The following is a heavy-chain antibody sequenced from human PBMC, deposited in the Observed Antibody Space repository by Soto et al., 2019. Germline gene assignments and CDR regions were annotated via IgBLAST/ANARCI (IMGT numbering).Heavy chain of an antibody. J-gene: IGHJ6*03. Sequence: QVQLQESGPGLVKPSETLSLTCTVSGVSISSSYWSWIRQPPGKGLEWIGYIYNSGSTNYNPSLKNRVTRSVNTTKDQVSLRLSAVTAGGTAVYYCARDRALCSGRSCYSPPDYYYYMDVWGKGNTVTVS. CDR3: ARDRALCSGRSCYSPPDYYYYMDV. CDR2: IYNSGST. D-gene: IGHD2-15*01. V-gene: IGHV4-59*01. CDR1: GVSISSSY.